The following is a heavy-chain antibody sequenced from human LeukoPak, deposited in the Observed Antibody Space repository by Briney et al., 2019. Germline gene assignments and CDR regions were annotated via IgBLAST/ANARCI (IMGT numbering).Heavy chain of an antibody. CDR2: IYYNGDT. Sequence: SETLSLTCTVSGGSIISNYWSWIRQPPGKGLEWIGYIYYNGDTYYSPSLKSRVTISVDTSQNQFSLKLSSVTAADTAVYYCAREGASSGWSLDYWGQGTLVTVSS. J-gene: IGHJ4*02. CDR3: AREGASSGWSLDY. D-gene: IGHD6-19*01. CDR1: GGSIISNY. V-gene: IGHV4-59*01.